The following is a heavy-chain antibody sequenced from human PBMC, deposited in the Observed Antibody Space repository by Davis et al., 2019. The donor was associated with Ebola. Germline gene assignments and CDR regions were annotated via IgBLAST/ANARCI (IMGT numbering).Heavy chain of an antibody. D-gene: IGHD5-18*01. CDR3: ASAGSYGQYYFDY. CDR2: TYYRSKWYN. J-gene: IGHJ4*02. Sequence: SCAISGDSLSTNSAAWNWIRQSPSRGLEWLVRTYYRSKWYNDYAISVKRRITINPDTSKNQFSLQLNSVTPVDTAVYYCASAGSYGQYYFDYWGQGTLVTVSS. CDR1: GDSLSTNSAA. V-gene: IGHV6-1*01.